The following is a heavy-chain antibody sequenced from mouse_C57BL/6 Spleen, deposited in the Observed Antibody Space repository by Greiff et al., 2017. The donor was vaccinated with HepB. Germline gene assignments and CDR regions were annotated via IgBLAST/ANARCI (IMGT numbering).Heavy chain of an antibody. V-gene: IGHV5-9*01. CDR3: ARQETTVVEGWFAY. Sequence: EVKVEESGGGLVKPGGSLKLSCAASGFTFSSYTMSWVRQTPEKRLEWVATISGGGGNTYYPDSVKGRFTISRDNAKNTLYLQMSSLRSEDTALYYCARQETTVVEGWFAYWGQGTLVTVSA. J-gene: IGHJ3*01. CDR2: ISGGGGNT. CDR1: GFTFSSYT. D-gene: IGHD1-1*01.